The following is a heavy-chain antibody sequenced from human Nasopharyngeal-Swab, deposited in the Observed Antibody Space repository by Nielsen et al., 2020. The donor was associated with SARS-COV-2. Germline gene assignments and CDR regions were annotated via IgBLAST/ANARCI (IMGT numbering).Heavy chain of an antibody. J-gene: IGHJ4*02. CDR1: GGSIGSGGYY. Sequence: SETLSLICTVSGGSIGSGGYYWSWIRQHPGKGLEWIGYIYYSGSTYYNPSLESRVTISVDTSKNQFSLKLSSVTAADTAVYYCARVLRYFDWLFFDYWGQGTLVTVSS. V-gene: IGHV4-31*03. CDR2: IYYSGST. CDR3: ARVLRYFDWLFFDY. D-gene: IGHD3-9*01.